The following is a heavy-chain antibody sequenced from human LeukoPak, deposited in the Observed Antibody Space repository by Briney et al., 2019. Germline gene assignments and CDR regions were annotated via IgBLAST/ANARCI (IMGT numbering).Heavy chain of an antibody. Sequence: PGGSLRLSCAASGFTFSSYSMKWVRQAPGKGLEWVSSISSGSSYLYYADSVKGRFTISRDNAKNSLYLQMNSLRVEDTAVYYCARVAKYYYGSETYYFFEHWGQGTPVTASS. CDR2: ISSGSSYL. CDR1: GFTFSSYS. D-gene: IGHD3-10*01. J-gene: IGHJ4*02. CDR3: ARVAKYYYGSETYYFFEH. V-gene: IGHV3-21*01.